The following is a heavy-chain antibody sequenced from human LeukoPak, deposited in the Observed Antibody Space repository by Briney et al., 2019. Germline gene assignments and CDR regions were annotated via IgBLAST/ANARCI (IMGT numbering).Heavy chain of an antibody. Sequence: SETLSLTCTVSGGSISSYYWSWIRQPPGKGLEWIGYIYYSGSTNYNTSLKSRVTISVDTSKNQFSLKLSSVTAADTAVYYCARRHYYYGMDVWGQGTTVTVSS. V-gene: IGHV4-59*01. J-gene: IGHJ6*02. CDR1: GGSISSYY. CDR3: ARRHYYYGMDV. CDR2: IYYSGST.